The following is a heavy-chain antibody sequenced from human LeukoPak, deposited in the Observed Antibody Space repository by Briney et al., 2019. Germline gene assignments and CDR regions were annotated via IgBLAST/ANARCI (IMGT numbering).Heavy chain of an antibody. CDR3: TREGSGWYYFDY. Sequence: GRSLRLSCTASGFTFGDYAMSWVRQAPGKGLEWVGFIRSKAYGGTTEYAAPVKGRFTISRDDSKSIAYLQMNSLKTEDTAVYYCTREGSGWYYFDYWGQGTLVTVSS. CDR2: IRSKAYGGTT. V-gene: IGHV3-49*04. D-gene: IGHD6-19*01. CDR1: GFTFGDYA. J-gene: IGHJ4*02.